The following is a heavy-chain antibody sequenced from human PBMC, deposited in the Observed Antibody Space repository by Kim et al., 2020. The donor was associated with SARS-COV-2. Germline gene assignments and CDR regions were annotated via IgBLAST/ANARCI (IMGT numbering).Heavy chain of an antibody. CDR2: IYWDDDN. D-gene: IGHD4-17*01. J-gene: IGHJ2*01. V-gene: IGHV2-5*02. CDR3: AHATRRTKGDYVYWYFDL. CDR1: GFSFTTSGVG. Sequence: SGPTLVNPTETLTLTCTFSGFSFTTSGVGVGWIRQPPGKALEWLSLIYWDDDNHSSPSLRSKLTITKDTSKNQVVLRMTNMDPVDTATYYCAHATRRTKGDYVYWYFDLWGRGILVTVSS.